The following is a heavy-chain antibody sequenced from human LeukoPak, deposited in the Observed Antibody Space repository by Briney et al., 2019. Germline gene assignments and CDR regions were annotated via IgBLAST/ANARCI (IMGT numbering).Heavy chain of an antibody. CDR2: ISSSGSAI. J-gene: IGHJ4*02. Sequence: GGSLRLSCAASGFTFSSYEMNWVRQAPGKGLEWVSYISSSGSAIYYADSVKGRFTISRDNAKNSLYLQMNSLRAEDTAVYYCARDQPSSWYYFDYWGQGTLVTVSS. D-gene: IGHD6-13*01. CDR3: ARDQPSSWYYFDY. CDR1: GFTFSSYE. V-gene: IGHV3-48*03.